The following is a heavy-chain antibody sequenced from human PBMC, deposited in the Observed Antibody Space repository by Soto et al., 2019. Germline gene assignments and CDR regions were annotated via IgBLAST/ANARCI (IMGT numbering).Heavy chain of an antibody. CDR2: IYHSGST. CDR1: CCSISSSSNW. D-gene: IGHD3-22*01. J-gene: IGHJ4*02. V-gene: IGHV4-4*02. CDR3: ARSRRSGYYYGVDY. Sequence: SGTPSLTCAFSCCSISSSSNWWSWVRPPPGKGLEWIGEIYHSGSTNYNPSLKSRLTLSVDKSKNQFSLNLSSVTAADTAVYYCARSRRSGYYYGVDYWGQGTLVTVSS.